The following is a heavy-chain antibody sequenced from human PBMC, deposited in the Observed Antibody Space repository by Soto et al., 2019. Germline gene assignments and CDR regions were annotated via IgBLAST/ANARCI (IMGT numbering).Heavy chain of an antibody. CDR3: AREIGESWENSYGGYIVRHPGIDY. CDR1: GYTFSSYA. Sequence: ASVKVSCKASGYTFSSYAMHWVRQAPGQRLEWMGWINAGNGNTKYSQRFQGRVTITRDTSASTAYMELSSLRSEDTAVYYCAREIGESWENSYGGYIVRHPGIDYWGQGTLVTVSS. J-gene: IGHJ4*02. CDR2: INAGNGNT. V-gene: IGHV1-3*01. D-gene: IGHD4-17*01.